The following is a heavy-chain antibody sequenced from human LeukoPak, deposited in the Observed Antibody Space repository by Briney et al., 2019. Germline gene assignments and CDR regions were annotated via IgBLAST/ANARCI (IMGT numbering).Heavy chain of an antibody. J-gene: IGHJ5*02. CDR1: GGSISSGGYY. V-gene: IGHV4-31*03. D-gene: IGHD1-7*01. CDR3: ARERLELRRGVQDWFDP. CDR2: IYYSGST. Sequence: SQTLSLTCTVSGGSISSGGYYWSWIRQHPGKGLEWIGYIYYSGSTYYNPSLKSRVTISVDTSKNQFSLKLSSVTAADTAVYYCARERLELRRGVQDWFDPWGQGTLVTVSS.